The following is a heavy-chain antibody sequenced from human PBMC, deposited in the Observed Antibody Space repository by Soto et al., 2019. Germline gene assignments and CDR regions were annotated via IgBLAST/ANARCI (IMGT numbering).Heavy chain of an antibody. V-gene: IGHV4-34*01. CDR3: ASYCGGDCSDYYYYGMDV. Sequence: SETLSLTCAVYGGSFSCYYWSWIRQPPGKGLEWIGEINHSGSTNYNPSLKSRVTISVDTSKNQFSLKLSSVTAADTAVYYCASYCGGDCSDYYYYGMDVWGQGTTVTVSS. CDR2: INHSGST. J-gene: IGHJ6*02. D-gene: IGHD2-21*02. CDR1: GGSFSCYY.